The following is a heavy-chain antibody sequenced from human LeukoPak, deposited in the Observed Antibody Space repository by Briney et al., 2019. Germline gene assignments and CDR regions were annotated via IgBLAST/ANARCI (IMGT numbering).Heavy chain of an antibody. V-gene: IGHV4-34*01. J-gene: IGHJ4*02. D-gene: IGHD3-3*01. CDR1: GGSFNGYY. CDR2: INHSGST. Sequence: SETLSLTCAVYGGSFNGYYWSWIRQPPGKGLEWIGEINHSGSTNYNPSLKSRVTISVDTSKNQFSLKLSSVTAADTAVYFCARHGSYSLDYWGQGALVTVSS. CDR3: ARHGSYSLDY.